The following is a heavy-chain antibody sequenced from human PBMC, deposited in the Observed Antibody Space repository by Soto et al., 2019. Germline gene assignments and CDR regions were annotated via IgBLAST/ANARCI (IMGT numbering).Heavy chain of an antibody. CDR2: IYWDDDK. CDR1: GFSLSSTRMA. J-gene: IGHJ4*02. D-gene: IGHD6-19*01. CDR3: AHIVVAGLGYYFDY. Sequence: QITLKESGPTLMKPTQTLTLTYTFSGFSLSSTRMAVGWIRQPPGKALEWLALIYWDDDKRYSPFLKSRLTITKDTSKNQVVLTMSNMDPVDTARYYCAHIVVAGLGYYFDYWGQGTLVTVSS. V-gene: IGHV2-5*02.